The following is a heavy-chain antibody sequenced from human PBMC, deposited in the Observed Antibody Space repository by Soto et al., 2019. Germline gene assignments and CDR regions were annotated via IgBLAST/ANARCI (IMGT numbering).Heavy chain of an antibody. Sequence: SETLSLTCAVSGGSISSGGYSWSWIRQPPGKGLEWIGYMYHSGSTYYNPSLKSRVTISIDRSKNQFSLKLSSVTAADTAVYYCASTAHSSGWYSGGFDYWGQGTLVTVSS. CDR2: MYHSGST. CDR1: GGSISSGGYS. D-gene: IGHD6-19*01. V-gene: IGHV4-30-2*02. J-gene: IGHJ4*02. CDR3: ASTAHSSGWYSGGFDY.